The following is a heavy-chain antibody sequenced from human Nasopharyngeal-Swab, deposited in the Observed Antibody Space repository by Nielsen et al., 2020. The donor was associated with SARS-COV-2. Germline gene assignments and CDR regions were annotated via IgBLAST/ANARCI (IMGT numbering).Heavy chain of an antibody. Sequence: WIRQPPGKGLEWVGRIKSKTDGGTTDYAAPVKGRFTISRDDSKSTLYLQMNSLKTEDTAVYYCTTDLMYCSSTSCYSFDYWGQGTLVTVSS. CDR2: IKSKTDGGTT. V-gene: IGHV3-15*01. CDR3: TTDLMYCSSTSCYSFDY. J-gene: IGHJ4*02. D-gene: IGHD2-2*01.